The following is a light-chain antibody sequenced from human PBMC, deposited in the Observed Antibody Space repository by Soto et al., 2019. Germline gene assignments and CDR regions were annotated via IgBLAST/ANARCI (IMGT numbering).Light chain of an antibody. Sequence: ALTQPASVSWSPGQSITIPCTGSSSDVGSHDIVSWYQQHPGKAPKLFLYEVTKRPSGVSNRFSGSKSGSTASLTISGLQAEDEADYYCCSYVGGSIWVFGGGTKVTVL. J-gene: IGLJ3*02. CDR2: EVT. CDR1: SSDVGSHDI. V-gene: IGLV2-23*02. CDR3: CSYVGGSIWV.